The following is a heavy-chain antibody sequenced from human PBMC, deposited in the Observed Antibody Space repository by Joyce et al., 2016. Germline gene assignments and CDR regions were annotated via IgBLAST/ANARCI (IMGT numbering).Heavy chain of an antibody. CDR3: VSLTYYYDTSGYYYT. CDR1: GGSISSRSYF. V-gene: IGHV4-39*01. J-gene: IGHJ4*02. Sequence: QLQLQESGPDLVTPSETLSLTCSVSGGSISSRSYFWGWIRQPPGKGLEWIGMIYYSGSTYYTPSLKSRVTISVDTSKNQFSLKLSSVTAADTAVYYCVSLTYYYDTSGYYYTWGQGTLVTVSS. D-gene: IGHD3-22*01. CDR2: IYYSGST.